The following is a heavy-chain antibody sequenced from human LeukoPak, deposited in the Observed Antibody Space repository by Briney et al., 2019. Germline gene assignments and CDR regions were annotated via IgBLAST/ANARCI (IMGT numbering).Heavy chain of an antibody. J-gene: IGHJ3*02. CDR2: ISYDASNK. D-gene: IGHD5-12*01. V-gene: IGHV3-30-3*01. Sequence: PGRSLRLSCAASGFTLSAFAMHWARQAPGKGLEWVAAISYDASNKYYAVSVRGRFTISRDNSRNTLFLQMNSLRADDTAVYYCARGTTDIVAEISDAFDIWGQGTVVTVSS. CDR1: GFTLSAFA. CDR3: ARGTTDIVAEISDAFDI.